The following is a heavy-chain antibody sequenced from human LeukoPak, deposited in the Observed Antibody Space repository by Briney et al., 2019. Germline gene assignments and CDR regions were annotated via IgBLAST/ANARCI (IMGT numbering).Heavy chain of an antibody. D-gene: IGHD1-26*01. V-gene: IGHV3-23*01. J-gene: IGHJ4*02. Sequence: GGSLRLSCAAFGFTFSSYAMSWVRQAPGKGLEWVSAISGSGGSTYYADSVKGRFTISRDNSKNTLYLQMNSLRAEDTAVYYCAKGGGRFLISGSDFDYWGQGTLVTVSS. CDR3: AKGGGRFLISGSDFDY. CDR2: ISGSGGST. CDR1: GFTFSSYA.